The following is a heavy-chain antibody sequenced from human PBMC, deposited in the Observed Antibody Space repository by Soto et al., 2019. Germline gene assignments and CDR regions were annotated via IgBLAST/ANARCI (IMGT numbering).Heavy chain of an antibody. CDR1: GYTFTDYH. Sequence: QVQLVQSGPEVKRPGASVKVSCQASGYTFTDYHIHWVRQAPGQGLEWMGWFNPNTGGRNTAQKFQGRVTMTRNTSISTAYLDLSRLTSDDTAMYYCARDRVVLPPWGVFASWGQGTRVTVSS. J-gene: IGHJ4*02. D-gene: IGHD3-16*01. CDR2: FNPNTGGR. CDR3: ARDRVVLPPWGVFAS. V-gene: IGHV1-2*02.